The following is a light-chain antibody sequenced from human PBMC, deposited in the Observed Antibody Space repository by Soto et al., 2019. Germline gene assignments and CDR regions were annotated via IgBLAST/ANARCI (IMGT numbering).Light chain of an antibody. V-gene: IGKV3-20*01. J-gene: IGKJ1*01. CDR3: QQFGGSPPSWT. CDR2: GTS. Sequence: ESVLTQSPGTLSLSPGERATLSCRASQSVSSNSLAWYQKKPGQAPRLLIYGTSSRATGTPDRFSGSGSGTDFTLTISRQEPEDFAVYYCQQFGGSPPSWTFGQGTKVEI. CDR1: QSVSSNS.